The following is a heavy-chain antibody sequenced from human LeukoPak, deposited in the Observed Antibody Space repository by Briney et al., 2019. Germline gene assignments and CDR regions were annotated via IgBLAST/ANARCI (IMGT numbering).Heavy chain of an antibody. D-gene: IGHD4-17*01. CDR3: ARAYADYVGYFFFDY. V-gene: IGHV3-23*01. J-gene: IGHJ4*02. CDR2: ISGGGETT. CDR1: GFTFNNYA. Sequence: PGGSLRLSCAASGFTFNNYAMNWVRQAPGKGLEWVSSISGGGETTYYADSAKGRFTISRDNSQNTLYLQMNSLRAEDTAVYYCARAYADYVGYFFFDYWGQGTLVTVSS.